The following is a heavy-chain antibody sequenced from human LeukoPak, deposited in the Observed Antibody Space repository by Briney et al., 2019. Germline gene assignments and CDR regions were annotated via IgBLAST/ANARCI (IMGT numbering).Heavy chain of an antibody. J-gene: IGHJ4*02. CDR3: ARESGGDSYNYFDY. D-gene: IGHD5-24*01. CDR2: IYSGGST. V-gene: IGHV3-53*01. Sequence: PGGSLRLSCAASGFTVSSNYMSWVRQAPGKGLEWVSVIYSGGSTYYADSVKGRFTISRDNSKNTLYLQMNSLRAEDTAVYYCARESGGDSYNYFDYWGQGTLVTVSS. CDR1: GFTVSSNY.